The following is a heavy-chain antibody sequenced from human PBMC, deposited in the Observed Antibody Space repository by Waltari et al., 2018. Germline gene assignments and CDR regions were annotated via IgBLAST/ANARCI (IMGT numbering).Heavy chain of an antibody. CDR1: GSTLTELS. CDR2: FDPEDGET. CDR3: ATVSGQWLTSGGYYYYGMDV. V-gene: IGHV1-24*01. J-gene: IGHJ6*02. D-gene: IGHD6-19*01. Sequence: QVQLVQSGAEVKKPGASVKVTCKVSGSTLTELSMPWVRQAPGKGLEWMGGFDPEDGETIYAQKFQGRVTMTEDTSTDTAYMELSSLRSEDTAVYYCATVSGQWLTSGGYYYYGMDVWGQGTTVTVSS.